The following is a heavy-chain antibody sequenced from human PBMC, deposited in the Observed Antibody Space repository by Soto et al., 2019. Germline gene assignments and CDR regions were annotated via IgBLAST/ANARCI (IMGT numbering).Heavy chain of an antibody. D-gene: IGHD1-26*01. CDR2: ISYSTSHI. CDR3: AAHQASRYSDSWYKGWHIDY. V-gene: IGHV3-21*01. J-gene: IGHJ4*02. CDR1: GITFSSYG. Sequence: EVQLVESGGGLVKPGGSLRLSCAASGITFSSYGMNWVRQAPGKGLEWVSSISYSTSHIYYADSVKGRFTISRDNAKNSLYLQMDSLRAEDTAMYYCAAHQASRYSDSWYKGWHIDYWGQGTLVTVSS.